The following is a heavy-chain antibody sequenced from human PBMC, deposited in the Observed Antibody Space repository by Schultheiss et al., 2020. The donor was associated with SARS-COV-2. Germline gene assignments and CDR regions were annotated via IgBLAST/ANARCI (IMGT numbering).Heavy chain of an antibody. D-gene: IGHD6-19*01. CDR2: ISYDGSNK. V-gene: IGHV3-30*04. Sequence: GGSLRLSCAASGFTFSSYAMHWVRQAPGKGLEWVAVISYDGSNKYYADSVKGRFTISRDNSKNTLYLQMNSLRAEDTAVYYCAREKVEAVALYYYYYYMDVWGKGTTVTVSS. J-gene: IGHJ6*03. CDR1: GFTFSSYA. CDR3: AREKVEAVALYYYYYYMDV.